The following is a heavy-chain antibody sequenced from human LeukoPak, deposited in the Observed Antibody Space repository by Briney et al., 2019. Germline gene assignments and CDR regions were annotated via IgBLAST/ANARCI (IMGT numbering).Heavy chain of an antibody. CDR3: AELGITMIGGV. V-gene: IGHV3-23*01. CDR2: ISGSGGST. Sequence: GGSLRLSCAASGFTFSIYAMIWVRQAPGKGLEWVSVISGSGGSTFYADSVKGRFTIPRDNAKNSLYLQMNSLRAEDTAVYYCAELGITMIGGVWGKGTTVTISS. J-gene: IGHJ6*04. D-gene: IGHD3-10*02. CDR1: GFTFSIYA.